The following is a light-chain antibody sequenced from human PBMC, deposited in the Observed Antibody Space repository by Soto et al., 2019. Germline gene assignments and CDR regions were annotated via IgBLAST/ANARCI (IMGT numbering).Light chain of an antibody. CDR2: GNS. Sequence: QSVLTQPPSVSGAPGQRVTISCTGSSSNIGAGYDVHWYQQLPGTAPKLLIYGNSNRPSGVPDRFSGSKSGTSASLAITGLQAEDEPDYYCQSYDSSLSGSDYVFGTGTKLTVL. V-gene: IGLV1-40*01. CDR3: QSYDSSLSGSDYV. J-gene: IGLJ1*01. CDR1: SSNIGAGYD.